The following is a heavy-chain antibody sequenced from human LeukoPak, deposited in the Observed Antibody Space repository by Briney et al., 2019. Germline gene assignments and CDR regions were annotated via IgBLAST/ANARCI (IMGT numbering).Heavy chain of an antibody. CDR3: ARVIWFGELEVDY. CDR2: ISAYNGNT. Sequence: ASVKVSCKASGYTFTSYAMNWVRQAPGQGLEWMGWISAYNGNTNYAQKLQGRVTMTTDTSTSTAYMELRSLRSDDTAVYYCARVIWFGELEVDYWGQGTLVTVSS. J-gene: IGHJ4*02. CDR1: GYTFTSYA. V-gene: IGHV1-18*01. D-gene: IGHD3-10*01.